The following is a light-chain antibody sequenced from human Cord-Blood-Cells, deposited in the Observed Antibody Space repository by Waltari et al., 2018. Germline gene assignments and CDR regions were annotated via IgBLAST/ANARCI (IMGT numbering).Light chain of an antibody. J-gene: IGKJ2*01. CDR3: QQYGSSPLYT. CDR2: GSS. Sequence: DIVLTQSPGTPSLSPGERATLTCRASQSVRSSYLAWYQQKPGQAPRLLIYGSSSRATGIPDRFSGSGSGTDFTLTISRLEPEDFAVYYCQQYGSSPLYTFGQGTKLEIK. CDR1: QSVRSSY. V-gene: IGKV3-20*01.